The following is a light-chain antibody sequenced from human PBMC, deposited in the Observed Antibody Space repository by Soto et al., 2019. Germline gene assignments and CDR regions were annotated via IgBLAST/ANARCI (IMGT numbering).Light chain of an antibody. Sequence: QSALTQPASVSGSPGQSITISCTGTSSDIGDYTYVSWYQQHPGKAPKLIIYGVSNRPSGVSNRFSGSKSGNTASLTISGLQAEDEADYYCSSSTSGSTLYAFGTGTKVTVL. CDR3: SSSTSGSTLYA. V-gene: IGLV2-14*01. CDR1: SSDIGDYTY. CDR2: GVS. J-gene: IGLJ1*01.